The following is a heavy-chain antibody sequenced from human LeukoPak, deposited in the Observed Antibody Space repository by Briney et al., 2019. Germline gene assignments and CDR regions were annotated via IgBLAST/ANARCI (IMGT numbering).Heavy chain of an antibody. Sequence: GGSLRLSCAASGFTFSSYSMNWVRQAPGKGLEWVSSISSSSSYIYYADSAKGRFTISRDNAKNSLYLQMNSLRAEDTAVYYCARGGYSGYDFDYWGQGTLVTVSS. CDR1: GFTFSSYS. D-gene: IGHD5-12*01. V-gene: IGHV3-21*01. CDR3: ARGGYSGYDFDY. CDR2: ISSSSSYI. J-gene: IGHJ4*02.